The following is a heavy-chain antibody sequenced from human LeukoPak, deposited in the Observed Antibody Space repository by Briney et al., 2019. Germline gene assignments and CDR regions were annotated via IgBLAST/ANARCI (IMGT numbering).Heavy chain of an antibody. CDR1: GYTFTNYW. V-gene: IGHV5-51*01. J-gene: IGHJ4*02. CDR3: ARAGYSNRWDGVDY. D-gene: IGHD2/OR15-2a*01. Sequence: GESLEISCKGSGYTFTNYWIGWVRQMPGKGLEFMGIIYPGDSDTRYSPSFQGQVTISVDKSINTAYLQWSSLKASDSAMYYCARAGYSNRWDGVDYWGQGTLVTVSP. CDR2: IYPGDSDT.